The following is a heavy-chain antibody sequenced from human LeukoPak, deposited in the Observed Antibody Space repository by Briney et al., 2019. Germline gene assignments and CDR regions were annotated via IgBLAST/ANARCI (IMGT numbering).Heavy chain of an antibody. V-gene: IGHV3-21*01. CDR2: ISSTSSYI. J-gene: IGHJ4*02. D-gene: IGHD2-15*01. Sequence: SLRLSCAASAWTFSSYSINWVRQAPGKGLEWVSSISSTSSYIYYAHSVKGRFTISRDNAKNSLYLQMNSLRAEDTAAYCCSRDSGYCSGGSCELPFVYWGQGTLVTVSS. CDR1: AWTFSSYS. CDR3: SRDSGYCSGGSCELPFVY.